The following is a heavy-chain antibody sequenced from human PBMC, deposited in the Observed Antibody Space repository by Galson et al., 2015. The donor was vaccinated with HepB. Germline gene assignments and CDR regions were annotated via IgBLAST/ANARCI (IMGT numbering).Heavy chain of an antibody. CDR2: IYNSGST. Sequence: SLTCTVSGASITTYYWSWIRQPAGKGLEWIGRIYNSGSTNYNPSLKSRITMSVDTSKNQFSLRLSSVTAADTAVYYCVRDPRAGAPGSNWFDPWGQGTLVTVSS. CDR3: VRDPRAGAPGSNWFDP. V-gene: IGHV4-4*07. J-gene: IGHJ5*02. D-gene: IGHD1-14*01. CDR1: GASITTYY.